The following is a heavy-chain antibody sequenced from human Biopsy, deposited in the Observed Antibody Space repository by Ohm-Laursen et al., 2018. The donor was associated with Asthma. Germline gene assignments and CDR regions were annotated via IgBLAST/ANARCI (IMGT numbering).Heavy chain of an antibody. Sequence: SLRLSCTASGFTFRSYAMHWVRQAPGKGLEWVAVGGSYYDGGLKYYADSVNGRFTVSRDDSKNTLYLQMNSLRPDDTAAYYCARDVMEWYLPAFDFWGQGTLVTVPS. CDR3: ARDVMEWYLPAFDF. D-gene: IGHD3-3*01. V-gene: IGHV3-30-3*01. J-gene: IGHJ4*02. CDR2: GGSYYDGGLK. CDR1: GFTFRSYA.